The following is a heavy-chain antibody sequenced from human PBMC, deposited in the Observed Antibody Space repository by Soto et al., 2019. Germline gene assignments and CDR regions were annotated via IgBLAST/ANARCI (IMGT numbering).Heavy chain of an antibody. CDR3: ARQGPYGMDV. Sequence: PSETLSLTCTVSYGSISSYYWSWIRQPPGKGLEWIGYIYYSGSTNYNPSLKSRVTISVDTSKNQFPLKLSSVTAADTAVYYCARQGPYGMDVWGQGTTVTVSS. CDR2: IYYSGST. J-gene: IGHJ6*02. CDR1: YGSISSYY. V-gene: IGHV4-59*08.